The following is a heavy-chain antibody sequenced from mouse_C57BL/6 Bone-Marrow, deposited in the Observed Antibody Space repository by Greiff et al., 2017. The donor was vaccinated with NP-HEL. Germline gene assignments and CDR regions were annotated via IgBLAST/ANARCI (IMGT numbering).Heavy chain of an antibody. J-gene: IGHJ4*01. CDR2: ISAGGSYT. Sequence: EVKLVESGGGLVKPGGSLKLSCAASGFTFSSYAMSWVRQTPGKRLEWVANISAGGSYTYYPDNVKGRFTFSRDNAKNNLYLQMSQLKSEDTAMYYCAREIDNGNYERVDDWGKGTTVTVSS. CDR3: AREIDNGNYERVDD. D-gene: IGHD2-1*01. V-gene: IGHV5-4*03. CDR1: GFTFSSYA.